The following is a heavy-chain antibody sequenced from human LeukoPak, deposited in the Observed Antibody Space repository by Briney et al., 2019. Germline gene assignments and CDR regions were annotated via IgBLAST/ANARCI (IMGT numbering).Heavy chain of an antibody. D-gene: IGHD6-19*01. CDR2: ISGSGGST. CDR1: GFPFSTYA. J-gene: IGHJ4*02. CDR3: AATGYSSGWYGY. V-gene: IGHV3-23*01. Sequence: PGGSLRLSCAASGFPFSTYAMNWARQAPGKGLEWVSAISGSGGSTYYADSVKGRFTISRDNSKNTLYLQMNSLRAEDTAVYYCAATGYSSGWYGYWGQGTLVTVSS.